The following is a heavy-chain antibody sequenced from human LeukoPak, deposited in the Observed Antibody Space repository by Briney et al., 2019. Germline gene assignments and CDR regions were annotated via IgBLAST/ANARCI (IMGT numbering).Heavy chain of an antibody. V-gene: IGHV3-66*01. CDR3: AREWRSSSWTYYYYGMDV. D-gene: IGHD6-13*01. CDR2: IYSGGST. J-gene: IGHJ6*02. CDR1: GFTVSSNY. Sequence: GGSLRLSCAASGFTVSSNYMIWVRQAPAKGLEWVSVIYSGGSTYYSDSVKGRFNLSRNNSKNTLFLQMNRPRAEDTAVYYCAREWRSSSWTYYYYGMDVWGEGTTVTVS.